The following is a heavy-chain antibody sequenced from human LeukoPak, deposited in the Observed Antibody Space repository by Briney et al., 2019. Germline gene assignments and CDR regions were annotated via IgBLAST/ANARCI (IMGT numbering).Heavy chain of an antibody. J-gene: IGHJ5*02. V-gene: IGHV3-30-3*01. CDR1: GFTFSSYA. CDR3: ARDTGDYYGSGRGHNWFDP. D-gene: IGHD3-10*01. Sequence: GGSLRLSCAASGFTFSSYAMHWVRQAPGKGLEWVAVISYDGSNKYYADSVKGRFTISRNNSKNTLYLQMNSLRAEDTAVYYCARDTGDYYGSGRGHNWFDPWGQGTLVTVSS. CDR2: ISYDGSNK.